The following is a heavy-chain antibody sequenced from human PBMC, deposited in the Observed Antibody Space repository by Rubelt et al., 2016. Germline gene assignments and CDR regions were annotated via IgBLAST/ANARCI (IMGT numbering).Heavy chain of an antibody. V-gene: IGHV3-33*01. J-gene: IGHJ3*02. Sequence: IWYDGSNKFYADSVKGRFSISKDNSKNTLYLQMNSLRAEDTAVYYCARPHGSGSYYPRDAFDIWGQGTMVTVSS. CDR2: IWYDGSNK. CDR3: ARPHGSGSYYPRDAFDI. D-gene: IGHD3-10*01.